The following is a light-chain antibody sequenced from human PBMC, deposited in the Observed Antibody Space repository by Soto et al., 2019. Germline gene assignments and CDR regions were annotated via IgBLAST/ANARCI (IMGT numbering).Light chain of an antibody. V-gene: IGKV3-20*01. CDR3: QQYGSSRLT. CDR2: GAS. CDR1: QSVSSSY. Sequence: IGLTKYPGSLSLSPGERATLSCRVSQSVSSSYLAWYQQKPGQAPRLLIYGASSRATGIPDRFSGSGSGTDFTLTISRLEPEDFAVYYCQQYGSSRLTFGGGTKVDIK. J-gene: IGKJ4*01.